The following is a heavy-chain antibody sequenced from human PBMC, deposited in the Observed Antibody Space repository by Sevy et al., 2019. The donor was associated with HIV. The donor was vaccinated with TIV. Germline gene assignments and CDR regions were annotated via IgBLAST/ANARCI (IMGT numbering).Heavy chain of an antibody. D-gene: IGHD3-9*01. V-gene: IGHV3-11*01. CDR1: GFTFSDYY. CDR2: ISSSGSTI. J-gene: IGHJ6*02. Sequence: GGSLRLSCAASGFTFSDYYMSWIRQAPGKGLEWVSYISSSGSTIYYADSVKGRFTISRDNAKNSLYLQMNSLGAGDTAVYYCARPRRYDILTGYYPSDGMDVWGQGTTVTVSS. CDR3: ARPRRYDILTGYYPSDGMDV.